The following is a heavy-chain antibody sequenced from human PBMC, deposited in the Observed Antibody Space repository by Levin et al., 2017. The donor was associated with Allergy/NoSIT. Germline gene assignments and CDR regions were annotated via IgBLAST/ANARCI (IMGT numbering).Heavy chain of an antibody. CDR3: ARGFKYSSGWTYYYYYYMDV. D-gene: IGHD6-19*01. V-gene: IGHV5-51*01. J-gene: IGHJ6*03. Sequence: ASVKVSCKGSGYSFTSYWIGWVRQMPGKGLEWMGIIYPGDSDTRYSPSFQGQVTISADKSISTAYLQWSSLKASDTAMYYCARGFKYSSGWTYYYYYYMDVWGKGTTVTVSS. CDR2: IYPGDSDT. CDR1: GYSFTSYW.